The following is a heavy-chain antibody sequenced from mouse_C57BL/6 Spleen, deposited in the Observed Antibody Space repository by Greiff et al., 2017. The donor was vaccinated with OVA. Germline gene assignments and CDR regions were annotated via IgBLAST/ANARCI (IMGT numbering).Heavy chain of an antibody. V-gene: IGHV1-69*01. D-gene: IGHD2-2*01. CDR2: IDPSDSYT. Sequence: VQLQQPGAELVMPGASVKLSCKASGYTFTSYWMHWVKQRPGQGLEWIGEIDPSDSYTNYNQKFKGKSTLTVDKSSSTAYMQLRSLTSEDSAVYYCAREGNGSAWFAYWGQGTLVTVSA. J-gene: IGHJ3*01. CDR1: GYTFTSYW. CDR3: AREGNGSAWFAY.